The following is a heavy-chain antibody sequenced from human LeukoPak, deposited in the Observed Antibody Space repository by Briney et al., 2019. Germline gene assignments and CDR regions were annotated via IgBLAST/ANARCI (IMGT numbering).Heavy chain of an antibody. J-gene: IGHJ3*01. CDR3: AKDPNGDYVAAFDS. D-gene: IGHD3-16*01. Sequence: GVSLRLSCAASGLTFSNYAMTWVRQAPGKGLEWVSRITAGGGPSYTDSVKGRFTVYRDNSKNTLYLQMNSLRAGDTALYYCAKDPNGDYVAAFDSWGQGTMVTVSS. CDR1: GLTFSNYA. CDR2: ITAGGGP. V-gene: IGHV3-23*01.